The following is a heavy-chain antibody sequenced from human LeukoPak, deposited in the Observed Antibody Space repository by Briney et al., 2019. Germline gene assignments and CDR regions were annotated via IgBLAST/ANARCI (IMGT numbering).Heavy chain of an antibody. J-gene: IGHJ5*02. CDR1: GFTFSSYS. CDR3: ARVVVVAATRWFDP. CDR2: ISSSSGYI. D-gene: IGHD2-15*01. Sequence: PGGSLRLSCAASGFTFSSYSMNWVRQAPGKGLEWVSSISSSSGYIYYADSVKGRFTISRDNAKNSLYLQMNSLRAEDTAVYYCARVVVVAATRWFDPWGQGTLVTVSS. V-gene: IGHV3-21*01.